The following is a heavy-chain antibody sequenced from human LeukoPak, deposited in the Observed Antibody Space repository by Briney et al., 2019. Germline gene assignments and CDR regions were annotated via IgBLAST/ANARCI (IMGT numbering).Heavy chain of an antibody. CDR3: ARIVVVPAASGQYDYYGMDV. CDR1: GGSFSGYY. D-gene: IGHD2-2*01. Sequence: SETLSLTCAVYGGSFSGYYWSWIRQPPGKGLEWIGEINHSGSTNYNPYLKSLVTISVDTSKNQFSLKLSSVTAADTAVYYGARIVVVPAASGQYDYYGMDVWGQGTTVTVSS. V-gene: IGHV4-34*01. J-gene: IGHJ6*02. CDR2: INHSGST.